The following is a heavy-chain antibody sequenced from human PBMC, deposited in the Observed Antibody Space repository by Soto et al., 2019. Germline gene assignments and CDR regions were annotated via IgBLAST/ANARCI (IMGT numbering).Heavy chain of an antibody. CDR2: IWYDGSNK. V-gene: IGHV3-33*01. CDR3: ARDLGEQWLEDYYYGMDV. Sequence: QVQLVESGGGVVQPGRSLRLSCAASGFTFSSYGMHWVRQAPGKGLEWVAVIWYDGSNKYYADSVKGRFTISRDNSKNTLYLQMNILRAEDTAVYYCARDLGEQWLEDYYYGMDVWGQGTTVTVSS. CDR1: GFTFSSYG. D-gene: IGHD6-19*01. J-gene: IGHJ6*02.